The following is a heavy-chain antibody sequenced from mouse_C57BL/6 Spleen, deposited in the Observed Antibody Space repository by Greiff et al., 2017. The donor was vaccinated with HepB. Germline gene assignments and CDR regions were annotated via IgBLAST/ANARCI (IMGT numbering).Heavy chain of an antibody. CDR2: IDPETGGT. D-gene: IGHD1-1*01. J-gene: IGHJ2*01. CDR1: GYTFTDYE. CDR3: TRYTITTVVGYFDY. V-gene: IGHV1-15*01. Sequence: QVQLKESGAELVRPGASVTLSCKASGYTFTDYEMHWVKQTPVHGLEWIGAIDPETGGTAYNQKFKGKAILTADKSSSTAYMELRSLTSEDSAVYYCTRYTITTVVGYFDYWGQGTTLTVSS.